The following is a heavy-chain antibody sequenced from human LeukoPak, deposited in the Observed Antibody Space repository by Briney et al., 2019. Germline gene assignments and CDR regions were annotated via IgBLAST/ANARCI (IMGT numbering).Heavy chain of an antibody. CDR1: GFTFSSYG. CDR2: ISYDGSNK. V-gene: IGHV3-30*18. J-gene: IGHJ6*02. CDR3: AKCRQPRGGDLYYYYGMDV. D-gene: IGHD2-21*01. Sequence: PGGSLRLSCAASGFTFSSYGMHWVRQAPGKGLEWVAVISYDGSNKYYADSVKGRFTISRDNSKNTLYLQMNSLRAEDTAVYYCAKCRQPRGGDLYYYYGMDVWGQGTTVTVSS.